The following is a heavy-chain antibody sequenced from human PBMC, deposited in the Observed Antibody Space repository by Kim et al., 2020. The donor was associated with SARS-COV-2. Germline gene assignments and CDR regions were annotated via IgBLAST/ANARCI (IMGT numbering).Heavy chain of an antibody. J-gene: IGHJ3*02. CDR2: IYSGGSST. CDR3: AKTGRIAAAGHDAFDI. V-gene: IGHV3-23*03. D-gene: IGHD6-13*01. Sequence: GGSLRLSCAASGFTFSSSAMSWVRQAPGKGLEWVSVIYSGGSSTYYADSVKGRFTISRDNSKNTLYLQMNGLRAEDTAVYYCAKTGRIAAAGHDAFDIWGQGTMVTVSS. CDR1: GFTFSSSA.